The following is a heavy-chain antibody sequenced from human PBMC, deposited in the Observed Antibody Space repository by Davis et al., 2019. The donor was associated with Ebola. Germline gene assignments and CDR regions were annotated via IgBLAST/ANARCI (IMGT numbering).Heavy chain of an antibody. D-gene: IGHD2-15*01. J-gene: IGHJ4*02. V-gene: IGHV3-64D*06. CDR3: VKDRFTVVVVHGGFDY. CDR1: GFTFSSYA. Sequence: GESLKISCSASGFTFSSYAKHWVRQAPGKGLESVSRISTNGENTYYAESVKGRFTISRDNSKDTLYLQMRSLRTEDTAVYYCVKDRFTVVVVHGGFDYWGQGTLVTVSS. CDR2: ISTNGENT.